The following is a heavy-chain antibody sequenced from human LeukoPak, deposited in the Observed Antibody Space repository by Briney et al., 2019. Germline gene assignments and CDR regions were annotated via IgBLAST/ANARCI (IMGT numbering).Heavy chain of an antibody. CDR2: INPNSGGT. CDR3: ARRGPGFWSGSPPLSPYYFDY. V-gene: IGHV1-2*02. J-gene: IGHJ4*02. CDR1: GYAFTRHY. Sequence: ASVKVSCKASGYAFTRHYMHWVRQAPGQGLEWMGWINPNSGGTNYAQKFQGRVTMTRDTSISTAYMELSRLRSDDTAVYYCARRGPGFWSGSPPLSPYYFDYWGQGTLVTVSS. D-gene: IGHD3-3*01.